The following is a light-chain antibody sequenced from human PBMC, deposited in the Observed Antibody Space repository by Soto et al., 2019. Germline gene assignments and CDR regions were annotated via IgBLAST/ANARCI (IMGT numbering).Light chain of an antibody. CDR1: SADVGGYNF. V-gene: IGLV2-11*01. CDR3: SSFAGSHVA. J-gene: IGLJ2*01. Sequence: QSALTQPRSVSGSPGESVTISCTGTSADVGGYNFVSWYQQHPGKAPKLMIYDVSNRPSGVPDRFSGSKSDNTASLTISGLQAEDEAVYYSSSFAGSHVAFGGGTKLTVL. CDR2: DVS.